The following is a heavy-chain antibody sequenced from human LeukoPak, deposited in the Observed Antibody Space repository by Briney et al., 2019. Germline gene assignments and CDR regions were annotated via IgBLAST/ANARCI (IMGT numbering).Heavy chain of an antibody. CDR1: GFTFSSYA. J-gene: IGHJ4*02. CDR2: ISGSGGST. CDR3: AKDGGRSFPLIVVVITHYFDY. Sequence: PGGSLRLSCAASGFTFSSYAMSWVRQAPGKGLEWVSAISGSGGSTYYADPVKGRFTISTDNSKNTLYLQMNSLRAEDTAVYSCAKDGGRSFPLIVVVITHYFDYWGQGTLVTVSS. V-gene: IGHV3-23*01. D-gene: IGHD3-22*01.